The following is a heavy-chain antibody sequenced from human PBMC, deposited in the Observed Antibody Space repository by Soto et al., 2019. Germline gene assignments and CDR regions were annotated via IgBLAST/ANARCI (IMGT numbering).Heavy chain of an antibody. J-gene: IGHJ6*02. CDR3: ARDQGGTTITARLTRYGMDV. CDR1: GGTFSSYA. V-gene: IGHV1-69*13. D-gene: IGHD6-6*01. Sequence: GASVKVSCKASGGTFSSYAISWVRQAPGQGLEWMGGIIPIFGTANYAQKFQGRVTITADESTSTAYMELSSLRSEDTAVYYCARDQGGTTITARLTRYGMDVWGQGTTVTVSS. CDR2: IIPIFGTA.